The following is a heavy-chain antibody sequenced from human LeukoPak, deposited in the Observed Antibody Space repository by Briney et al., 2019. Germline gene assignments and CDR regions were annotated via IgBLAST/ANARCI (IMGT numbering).Heavy chain of an antibody. D-gene: IGHD6-19*01. J-gene: IGHJ4*02. V-gene: IGHV4-39*07. CDR2: IYYSGTT. CDR3: VAGRQPFGLCYFDY. Sequence: SETLSLTCTVSGGSISSSRYYWGWIRQPPGKGLEWIGSIYYSGTTYYNPSLKSRVTISVDTSKNQFSLKLSSATAADTAVYYCVAGRQPFGLCYFDYWGQGTLVTVSS. CDR1: GGSISSSRYY.